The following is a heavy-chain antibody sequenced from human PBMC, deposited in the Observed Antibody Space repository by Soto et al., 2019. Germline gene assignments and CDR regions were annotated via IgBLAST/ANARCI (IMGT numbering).Heavy chain of an antibody. CDR3: ARSRLWEQHFDS. Sequence: SETLSVTCTFSVGSITIEGYYWSWIRQLPGKGLEWIGYIYYSGSIFYNPSLKSRASISVHSSKKQLSLKLSSVTAADTAVYFCARSRLWEQHFDSWGQGTMVTVSS. CDR1: VGSITIEGYY. J-gene: IGHJ4*02. D-gene: IGHD1-26*01. CDR2: IYYSGSI. V-gene: IGHV4-31*03.